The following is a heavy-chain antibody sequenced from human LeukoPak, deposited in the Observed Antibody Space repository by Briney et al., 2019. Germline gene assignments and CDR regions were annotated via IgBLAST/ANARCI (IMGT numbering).Heavy chain of an antibody. Sequence: GGTLRLSCAASGFTFSNYGMSWVRQAPGKRLEWVATINGNGVNTYYADSVKGRFTISRDNSKNTLYLQMSSLRAEDSAIYHCAKAYWDTAMNPSDYWGQGTLVTVSS. CDR3: AKAYWDTAMNPSDY. J-gene: IGHJ4*02. CDR2: INGNGVNT. CDR1: GFTFSNYG. D-gene: IGHD5-18*01. V-gene: IGHV3-23*01.